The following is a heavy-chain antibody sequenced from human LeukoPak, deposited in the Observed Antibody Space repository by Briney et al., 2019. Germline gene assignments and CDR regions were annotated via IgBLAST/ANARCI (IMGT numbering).Heavy chain of an antibody. CDR3: AKDENSMVRGVIKNY. J-gene: IGHJ4*02. Sequence: GGSLRLSCAASGFTFSTHGMHWVRQAPGKGLEWVSAISGSGGSTNYADSVKGRFTISRDNSKNTLYLQMNSLRAEDTAVYYCAKDENSMVRGVIKNYWGQGTLVTVSS. CDR1: GFTFSTHG. CDR2: ISGSGGST. V-gene: IGHV3-23*01. D-gene: IGHD3-10*01.